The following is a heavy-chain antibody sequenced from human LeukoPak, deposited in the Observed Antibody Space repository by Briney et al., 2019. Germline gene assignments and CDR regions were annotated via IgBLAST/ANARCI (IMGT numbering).Heavy chain of an antibody. CDR2: ISSSNSYI. CDR3: AKARYYDFWSGPFDY. J-gene: IGHJ4*02. Sequence: PGGSLRLSCAASGFTFSSYSMNWVRQTPGRGLEWVSSISSSNSYIYYADSVKGRFTISRDNAKNSLYLQMNSLRAEDMALYYCAKARYYDFWSGPFDYWGQGTLVTVSS. CDR1: GFTFSSYS. V-gene: IGHV3-21*04. D-gene: IGHD3-3*01.